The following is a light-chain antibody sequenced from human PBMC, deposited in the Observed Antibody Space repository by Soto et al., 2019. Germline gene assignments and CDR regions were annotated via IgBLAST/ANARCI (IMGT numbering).Light chain of an antibody. CDR3: QQYNSYSGT. Sequence: DIQMTQSPSTLSASVGDRVTITCRASQSISSWLAWYQQKPGKAPKLLIYKASSLASGVPSRFSGSGSGTEFTLTISSLQPDDFATHSFQQYNSYSGTFGQGTKVEIK. V-gene: IGKV1-5*03. J-gene: IGKJ1*01. CDR2: KAS. CDR1: QSISSW.